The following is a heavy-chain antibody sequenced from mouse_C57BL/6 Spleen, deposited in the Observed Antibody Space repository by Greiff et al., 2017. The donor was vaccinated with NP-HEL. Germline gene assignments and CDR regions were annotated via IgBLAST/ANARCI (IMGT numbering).Heavy chain of an antibody. D-gene: IGHD1-1*01. V-gene: IGHV1-19*01. CDR1: GYTFTDYY. CDR3: ARGDYYGSSDFAY. CDR2: INPYNGGT. Sequence: EVQLQQSGPVLVKPGASVKMSCKASGYTFTDYYMNWVKQSHGKSLEWIGVINPYNGGTSYNQKFKGKATLTVDKSSSTAYMELNSLTSEDSAVYYRARGDYYGSSDFAYLGQGTLVTVSA. J-gene: IGHJ3*01.